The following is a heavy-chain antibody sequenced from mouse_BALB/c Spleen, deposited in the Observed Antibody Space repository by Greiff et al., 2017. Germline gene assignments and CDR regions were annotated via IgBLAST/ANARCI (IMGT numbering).Heavy chain of an antibody. CDR3: ANLLERYYYAMDY. J-gene: IGHJ4*01. D-gene: IGHD2-10*01. Sequence: EVKLVESGPGLVKPSQSLSLTCTVTGYSITSDYAWNWIRQFPGNKLEWMGYISYSGSTSYNPSLKSRISITRDTSKNQFFLQLNSVTTEDTATYYCANLLERYYYAMDYWGQGTSVTVSS. CDR2: ISYSGST. CDR1: GYSITSDYA. V-gene: IGHV3-2*02.